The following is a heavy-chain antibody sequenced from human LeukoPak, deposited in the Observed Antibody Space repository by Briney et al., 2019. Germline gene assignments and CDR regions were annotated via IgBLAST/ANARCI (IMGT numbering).Heavy chain of an antibody. CDR3: TRGRQWLVNNWFDS. CDR2: ISSSGVNT. D-gene: IGHD6-19*01. J-gene: IGHJ5*01. V-gene: IGHV3-64*02. Sequence: GGSLRLSCAASGFTFSSYAIHWVRQPPGKGLEYVSGISSSGVNTSYADGLKARFTISRDNSKNTLYLQMGSLTAEDTAMYYCTRGRQWLVNNWFDSWGQGTLVTVSS. CDR1: GFTFSSYA.